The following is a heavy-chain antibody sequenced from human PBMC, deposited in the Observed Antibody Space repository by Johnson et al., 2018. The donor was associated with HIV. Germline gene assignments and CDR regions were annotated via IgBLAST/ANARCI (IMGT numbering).Heavy chain of an antibody. CDR1: GFTFDDYG. D-gene: IGHD3-22*01. CDR2: ISGSGGST. V-gene: IGHV3-20*04. Sequence: MLLVESGGGVVRPGESLRLSCAASGFTFDDYGMTWVRQAPGKGLEWVSAISGSGGSTYYADSVKGRFTISRDNAKNSVYLQMNSLRAEDTALYYCARDRGYWDAFDIWGQGTMVTVSS. CDR3: ARDRGYWDAFDI. J-gene: IGHJ3*02.